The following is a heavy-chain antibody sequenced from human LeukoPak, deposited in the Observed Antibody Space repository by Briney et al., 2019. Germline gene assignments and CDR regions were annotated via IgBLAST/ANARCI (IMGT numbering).Heavy chain of an antibody. J-gene: IGHJ4*02. CDR2: INHSGST. CDR3: ARGSLGYSYGYNR. V-gene: IGHV4-39*07. Sequence: PSETLSLTCTVSGGSISSGDYYWSWIRQPPGKGLEWIGEINHSGSTNYNPSLKSRVTISVDTSKNQFSLKLSSVTAADTAVYYCARGSLGYSYGYNRWGQGTLVTVSS. CDR1: GGSISSGDYY. D-gene: IGHD5-18*01.